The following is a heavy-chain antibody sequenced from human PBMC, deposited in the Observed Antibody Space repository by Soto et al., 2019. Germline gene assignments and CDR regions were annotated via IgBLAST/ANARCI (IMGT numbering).Heavy chain of an antibody. D-gene: IGHD3-22*01. Sequence: ALRLSCAASGFTFSSYGMHWVRQAPGKGLEWVAVIWYDGSNKYYADSVKGRFTISRDNSKNTLYLQMNSLRAEDTAVYYCARTLYYYDSSGYSFDYWGQGTLVTVSS. CDR2: IWYDGSNK. J-gene: IGHJ4*02. CDR1: GFTFSSYG. CDR3: ARTLYYYDSSGYSFDY. V-gene: IGHV3-33*01.